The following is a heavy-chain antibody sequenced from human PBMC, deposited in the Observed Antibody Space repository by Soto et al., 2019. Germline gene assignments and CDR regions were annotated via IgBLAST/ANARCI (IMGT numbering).Heavy chain of an antibody. CDR1: GDSVSSGGNY. J-gene: IGHJ4*02. Sequence: QVQLQESGPGLVKPSETLSLTCTVSGDSVSSGGNYWSWIRQPPGEALEWIAYIHYSGSVNYNPSLKSRVTISVDTSKNQVSLRLNSVTAADTAFYYCARGGGYCGSISCHTYYFDYWGQGPLVTVSS. D-gene: IGHD2-2*02. V-gene: IGHV4-61*08. CDR3: ARGGGYCGSISCHTYYFDY. CDR2: IHYSGSV.